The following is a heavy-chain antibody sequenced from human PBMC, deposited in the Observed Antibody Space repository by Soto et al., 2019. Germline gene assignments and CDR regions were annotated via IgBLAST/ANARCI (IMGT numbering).Heavy chain of an antibody. J-gene: IGHJ4*02. Sequence: KPSETLSLTCTVSGGSISSGDYYWSWIRQPPGKGLEWIGYIYYSGSTYYNPSLKSRVTISVDTSKNQFSLKLSSVTAADTAVYYCASHYDSSGYYNYWGQGTLVTVSS. CDR1: GGSISSGDYY. CDR2: IYYSGST. CDR3: ASHYDSSGYYNY. D-gene: IGHD3-22*01. V-gene: IGHV4-30-4*01.